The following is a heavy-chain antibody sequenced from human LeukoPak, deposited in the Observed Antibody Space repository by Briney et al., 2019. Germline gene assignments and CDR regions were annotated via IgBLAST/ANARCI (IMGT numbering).Heavy chain of an antibody. CDR3: ARETPNCGGDCFDY. V-gene: IGHV3-48*03. CDR1: GFTLRNYE. Sequence: PGGSLRLSFVASGFTLRNYEIHGVRPARGKGLDWVSYISDSGRNNVYYADSVKGRFTLSRDNDKNSLYLQMNSLSAEDTAIYYCARETPNCGGDCFDYWGQGTLVTVSS. D-gene: IGHD2-21*02. CDR2: ISDSGRNNV. J-gene: IGHJ4*02.